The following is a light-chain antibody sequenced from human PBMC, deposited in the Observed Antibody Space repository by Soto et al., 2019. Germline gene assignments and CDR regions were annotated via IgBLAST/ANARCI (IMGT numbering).Light chain of an antibody. CDR2: EVN. V-gene: IGLV2-14*01. CDR3: TSYTSSSTVL. J-gene: IGLJ3*02. CDR1: SSDVGGYNY. Sequence: QSALTQPASVSGSPGQSITISCTGTSSDVGGYNYVSWYQHHPGKAPKLMIFEVNNRPSGVSDRFSGSRSGNTASLTIPGLQAEDEAEYYCTSYTSSSTVLFGGGTKLTVL.